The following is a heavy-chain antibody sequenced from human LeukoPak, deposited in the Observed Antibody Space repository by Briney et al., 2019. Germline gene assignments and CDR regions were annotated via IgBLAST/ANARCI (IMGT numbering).Heavy chain of an antibody. D-gene: IGHD6-19*01. Sequence: EASVKVSCKASGYTFTSYGISWVRQAPGQGLEWMGWISAYNGNTNYAQKFQGRVTMTRNTSINTAYMELSSLRSEDTAVYYCARETMYSSGWFDYWGQGTLVTVSS. CDR2: ISAYNGNT. J-gene: IGHJ4*02. CDR3: ARETMYSSGWFDY. V-gene: IGHV1-18*01. CDR1: GYTFTSYG.